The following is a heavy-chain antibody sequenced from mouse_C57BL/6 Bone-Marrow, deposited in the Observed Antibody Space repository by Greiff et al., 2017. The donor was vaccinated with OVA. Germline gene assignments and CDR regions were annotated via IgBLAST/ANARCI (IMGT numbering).Heavy chain of an antibody. V-gene: IGHV1-26*01. CDR1: GYTFTDYY. J-gene: IGHJ2*01. CDR3: ARTPNWEDY. Sequence: EVQLQQSGPELVKPGASVKISCKASGYTFTDYYMNWVKQSHGKSLEWIGDINPNNGGTSYNQKFKGKATLTVDKSSSTAYMELRSLTSEDSAVYYCARTPNWEDYWGQGTTLTVSS. D-gene: IGHD4-1*01. CDR2: INPNNGGT.